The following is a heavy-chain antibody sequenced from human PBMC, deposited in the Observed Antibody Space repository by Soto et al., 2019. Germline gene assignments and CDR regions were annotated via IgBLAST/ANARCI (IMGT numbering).Heavy chain of an antibody. V-gene: IGHV3-33*06. Sequence: PGGSLRLSCAASGFIFNEYGMHWVRQAPGKGLEWVAVIWYDGSNKYCADSVKGRFAFSRDNSKNTMSLQMNSLRVEDTAIYYCAKWGCSGSNCNLNQRSFDLWGQGTLVTVSS. J-gene: IGHJ4*02. CDR3: AKWGCSGSNCNLNQRSFDL. D-gene: IGHD2-15*01. CDR1: GFIFNEYG. CDR2: IWYDGSNK.